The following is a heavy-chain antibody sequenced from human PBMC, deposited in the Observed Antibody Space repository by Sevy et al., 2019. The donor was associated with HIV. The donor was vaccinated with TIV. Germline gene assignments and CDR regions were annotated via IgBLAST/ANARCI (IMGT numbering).Heavy chain of an antibody. D-gene: IGHD3-10*01. CDR2: ISYDGSNK. CDR1: GFTFSSYA. J-gene: IGHJ6*02. CDR3: ARGSLEWFGEVVGYYGMDV. V-gene: IGHV3-30-3*01. Sequence: GGSLRLSCAASGFTFSSYAMHWVRQAPGKGLEWVAVISYDGSNKYYADSVKGRFTISRDNSKNTLYLQMNSLRAEDTAVYYCARGSLEWFGEVVGYYGMDVWGQGTTVTVSS.